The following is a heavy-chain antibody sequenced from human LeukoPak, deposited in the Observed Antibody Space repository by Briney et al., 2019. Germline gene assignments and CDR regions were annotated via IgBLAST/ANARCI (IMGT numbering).Heavy chain of an antibody. D-gene: IGHD2-21*01. CDR1: GYSISSGYY. Sequence: SETLSLTCTVSGYSISSGYYWGWIRQPPGKGLEWIGSIYHSGSTYYNPSLKSRVTISVDTSKNQFSLKLSSVTAADTAVYYCAREFVENWFDPWGQGTLVTVSS. CDR2: IYHSGST. V-gene: IGHV4-38-2*02. J-gene: IGHJ5*02. CDR3: AREFVENWFDP.